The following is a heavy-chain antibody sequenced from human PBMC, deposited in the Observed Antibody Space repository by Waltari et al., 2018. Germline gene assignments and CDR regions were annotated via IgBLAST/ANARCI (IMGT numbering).Heavy chain of an antibody. CDR3: ARGMGVQLRNYFDY. D-gene: IGHD1-1*01. J-gene: IGHJ4*02. CDR2: IIPIFGTA. V-gene: IGHV1-69*01. Sequence: QVQLVQSGAEVKKPGSSVKVSCKASGGTFSSYALSWLRPAPGHRLEWMGGIIPIFGTANYAQKFQGRVTITADESTSTAYMELSSLRSEDTAVYYCARGMGVQLRNYFDYWGQGTLVTVSS. CDR1: GGTFSSYA.